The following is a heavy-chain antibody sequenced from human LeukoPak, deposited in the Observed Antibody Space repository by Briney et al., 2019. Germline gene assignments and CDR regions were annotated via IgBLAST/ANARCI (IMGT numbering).Heavy chain of an antibody. D-gene: IGHD2-21*02. CDR2: IIPIFGTA. CDR3: AREVHGGDCYAFDI. Sequence: GASVKVSCKASGGTFISYAISWVRQAPGQGLEWMGGIIPIFGTANYAQKCKGRVTITTDESTSTAYMELSSLRSEDTAVYYCAREVHGGDCYAFDIWGQGTMVTVSS. CDR1: GGTFISYA. J-gene: IGHJ3*02. V-gene: IGHV1-69*05.